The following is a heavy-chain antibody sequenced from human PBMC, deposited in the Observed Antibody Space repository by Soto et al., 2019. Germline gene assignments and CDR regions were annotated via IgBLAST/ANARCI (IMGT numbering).Heavy chain of an antibody. J-gene: IGHJ4*02. D-gene: IGHD3-10*01. Sequence: EVQLVESGGGVVQPGGSLTLSCEASGFTFENFWMSWVRQTPGKGLEWVAKIQQTGSEEYYVDSVKGRFTISRDNAKKSLLLPMTSRRGEDTPIYYCARELGFGELLSEQFFYDLWGQGTLVAVSS. CDR2: IQQTGSEE. CDR3: ARELGFGELLSEQFFYDL. V-gene: IGHV3-7*01. CDR1: GFTFENFW.